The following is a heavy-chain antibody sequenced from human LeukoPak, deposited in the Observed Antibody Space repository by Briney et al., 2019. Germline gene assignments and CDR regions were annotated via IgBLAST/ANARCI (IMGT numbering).Heavy chain of an antibody. V-gene: IGHV4-59*01. CDR3: AREATVTNFDY. CDR2: IYYSGST. Sequence: SETLSLTCTVSGGSISSYYWSWIRQPPGKVLEWIGYIYYSGSTNYNPSLKSRVTISVDTSKNQFSLKLSSVTAADTAVYYCAREATVTNFDYWGQGTLVTVSS. J-gene: IGHJ4*02. CDR1: GGSISSYY. D-gene: IGHD4-11*01.